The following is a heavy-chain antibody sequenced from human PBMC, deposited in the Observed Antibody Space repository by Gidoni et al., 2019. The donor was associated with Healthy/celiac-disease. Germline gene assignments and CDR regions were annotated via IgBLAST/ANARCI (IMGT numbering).Heavy chain of an antibody. V-gene: IGHV4-59*01. CDR2: IDYSGST. CDR3: ARGTVTTWYYYYYMDV. Sequence: QVQLQESVPGLVKPSETLSLTCTVSGGSISSYYWSWIRQPPGKGLEWIVYIDYSGSTNYNPSLKSRVTISVDTSKNQFSLKLSSVTAADTAVYYCARGTVTTWYYYYYMDVWGKGTTVTVSS. CDR1: GGSISSYY. D-gene: IGHD4-17*01. J-gene: IGHJ6*03.